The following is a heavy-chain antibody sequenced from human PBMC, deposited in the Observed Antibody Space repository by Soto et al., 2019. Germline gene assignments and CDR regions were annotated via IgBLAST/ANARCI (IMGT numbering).Heavy chain of an antibody. CDR1: GDSISGGASF. D-gene: IGHD2-21*01. J-gene: IGHJ5*02. CDR3: ARHWIAGSSIP. V-gene: IGHV4-39*01. Sequence: SETLSLTCTVSGDSISGGASFWSWIRQPPGKGLEWIANVYYSGSSYYNPSLKSRLTIFVDTSKNQLSLKLSSVTAADTAVYYCARHWIAGSSIPWGQGTLVTVSS. CDR2: VYYSGSS.